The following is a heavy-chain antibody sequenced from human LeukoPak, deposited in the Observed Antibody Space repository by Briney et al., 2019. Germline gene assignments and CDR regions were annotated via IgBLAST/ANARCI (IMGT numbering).Heavy chain of an antibody. J-gene: IGHJ4*02. CDR2: ISYDGSNK. D-gene: IGHD6-13*01. Sequence: GRSLRLSCAASGFTFSSYAMHWVRQAPGKGLEWVAVISYDGSNKYYADSVKGRFTISRDNAKNSLYLQMNGLRAEDTAVYYCARDLMGIAYRGAFYYWGQGTLVTVSS. CDR1: GFTFSSYA. V-gene: IGHV3-30*04. CDR3: ARDLMGIAYRGAFYY.